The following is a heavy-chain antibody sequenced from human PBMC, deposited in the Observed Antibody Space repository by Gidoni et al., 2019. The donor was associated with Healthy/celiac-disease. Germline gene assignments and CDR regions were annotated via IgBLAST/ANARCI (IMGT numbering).Heavy chain of an antibody. CDR3: AKDLGLLWFGELFSGMDV. CDR1: GFTFSSSA. Sequence: EVQLLESGGGLVQPGGSLRLSCPASGFTFSSSARSWVRQAPGKGLEWVSAISGSGGSTYYADSVKSRFTISRDNSKNTLYLQMNSLRAEDTAVYYCAKDLGLLWFGELFSGMDVWGQGTTVTVSS. J-gene: IGHJ6*02. D-gene: IGHD3-10*01. V-gene: IGHV3-23*01. CDR2: ISGSGGST.